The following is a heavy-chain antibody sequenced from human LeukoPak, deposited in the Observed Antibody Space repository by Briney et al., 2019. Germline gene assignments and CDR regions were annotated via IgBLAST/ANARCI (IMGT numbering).Heavy chain of an antibody. CDR3: ARDWVAGVPFDAFDI. CDR2: IKEDGSEK. D-gene: IGHD3-10*01. J-gene: IGHJ3*02. Sequence: PGGSLRLSCAASGFTLSSYWMSWVRQAPGKGLEWVANIKEDGSEKYYVDSVKGRFTISRDNAKNSLCLHMNSLTAEDTAMYYCARDWVAGVPFDAFDIWGQGTMVSVSS. V-gene: IGHV3-7*03. CDR1: GFTLSSYW.